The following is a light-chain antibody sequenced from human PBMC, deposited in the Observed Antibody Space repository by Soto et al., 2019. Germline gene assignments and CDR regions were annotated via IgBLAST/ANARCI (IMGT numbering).Light chain of an antibody. V-gene: IGKV1-39*01. CDR2: AAS. CDR1: QRISSY. J-gene: IGKJ1*01. Sequence: DIPMTQSPSSLYASVGDRVTITCRASQRISSYLKWYQQKPGKAPKLRIYAASTLQTGVPSRFSGRRSGTDFTLNISSLQPEDFATFYCQQSYSTPQPCAQGTEVQIK. CDR3: QQSYSTPQP.